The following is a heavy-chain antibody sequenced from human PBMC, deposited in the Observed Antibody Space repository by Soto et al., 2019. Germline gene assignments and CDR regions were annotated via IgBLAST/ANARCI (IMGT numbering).Heavy chain of an antibody. J-gene: IGHJ6*01. D-gene: IGHD1-26*01. CDR2: ISWNSVNR. CDR3: AKDRNSGRDYYGLEV. CDR1: VLTFDDYA. Sequence: GGSLRLSCAFSVLTFDDYAMHCVRQSPGKGLEWVSGISWNSVNRGYADSVKGRFTISRDNAKNSLYLQMNSLRVEDTALYYCAKDRNSGRDYYGLEVWGQGTTVNVSS. V-gene: IGHV3-9*01.